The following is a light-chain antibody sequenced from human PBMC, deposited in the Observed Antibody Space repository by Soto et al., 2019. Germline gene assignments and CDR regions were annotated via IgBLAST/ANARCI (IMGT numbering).Light chain of an antibody. Sequence: DIQMTQSPSTLSASVGDRVSITCRASQSVSSWLVWYQQKPGKAPKLLIYKASTLESGVPSRFSGSGSGTEFTLTISSLQPDDFATYYCQQHKSYPITFGPGTRVDMK. CDR2: KAS. V-gene: IGKV1-5*03. J-gene: IGKJ3*01. CDR1: QSVSSW. CDR3: QQHKSYPIT.